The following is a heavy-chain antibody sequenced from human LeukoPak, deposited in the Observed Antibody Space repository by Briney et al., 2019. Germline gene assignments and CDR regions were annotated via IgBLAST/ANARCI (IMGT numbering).Heavy chain of an antibody. Sequence: GGSLRLSCAASGFTVSNNQMIWVRQAPGKGLEWVSVIYSGGGISYADSVKGRFTISRDNSKNTLYLQMNSLRAEDTAMYSCATGNGEGSWFDPWGQGTLVTVSS. CDR3: ATGNGEGSWFDP. CDR2: IYSGGGI. D-gene: IGHD1-1*01. CDR1: GFTVSNNQ. J-gene: IGHJ5*02. V-gene: IGHV3-53*01.